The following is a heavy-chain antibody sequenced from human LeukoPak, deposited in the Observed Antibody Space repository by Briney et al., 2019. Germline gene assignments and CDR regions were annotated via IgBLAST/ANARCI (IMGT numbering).Heavy chain of an antibody. D-gene: IGHD3-3*01. CDR3: ASEHDFWSGLDY. V-gene: IGHV4-4*07. CDR1: GGSISSYY. J-gene: IGHJ4*02. Sequence: SETLSPTCTVSGGSISSYYWSWIRQPAGKGLEWIGRIYTSGSTNYNPSLKSRVTMSVDTSKNQFSLKLSSVTAADTAVYYCASEHDFWSGLDYWGQGTLVTVSS. CDR2: IYTSGST.